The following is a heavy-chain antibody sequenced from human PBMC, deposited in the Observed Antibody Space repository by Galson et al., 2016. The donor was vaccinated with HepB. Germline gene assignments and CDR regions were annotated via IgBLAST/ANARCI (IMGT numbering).Heavy chain of an antibody. J-gene: IGHJ4*02. V-gene: IGHV3-30*04. CDR1: GFSFNNYA. D-gene: IGHD2-15*01. Sequence: SLRLSCAASGFSFNNYAMHWVRQAPGKGLEWVASLSSDGTKKYYADSGQGRFTLSRDNSKNTVYLEVNSLRAEDTAVFYCARGPPYVKTSSRGGISVRRAPNFWGQGTLVIVTS. CDR2: LSSDGTKK. CDR3: ARGPPYVKTSSRGGISVRRAPNF.